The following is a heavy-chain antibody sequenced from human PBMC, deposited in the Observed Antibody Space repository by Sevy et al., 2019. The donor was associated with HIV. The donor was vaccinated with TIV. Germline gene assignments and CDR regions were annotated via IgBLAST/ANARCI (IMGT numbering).Heavy chain of an antibody. CDR2: IYASSGAT. V-gene: IGHV3-23*01. D-gene: IGHD3-22*01. Sequence: GGSLRLSCKPSGFTFISYAMNWVRQAPGKGLEWVSTIYASSGATYYGDSVKGRFTISRDNSKNTLYLQMNSLRTEDTALYYCAGGRYDSSGSFDAFDIWGQGTMVTVSS. CDR1: GFTFISYA. J-gene: IGHJ3*02. CDR3: AGGRYDSSGSFDAFDI.